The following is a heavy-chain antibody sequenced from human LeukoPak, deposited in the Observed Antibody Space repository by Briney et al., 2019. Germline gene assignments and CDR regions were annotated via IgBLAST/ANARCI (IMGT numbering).Heavy chain of an antibody. J-gene: IGHJ4*02. D-gene: IGHD3-10*01. CDR1: GFTLSSHA. Sequence: PGGSLRLSCAASGFTLSSHAMSWVRQAPGKGLEWISTFSESSGSAHYADSVKGRFTISRDNSKNTLYLQMNSLRAEDTAVYYCAREPGSYSYSRRDYWGQGTLVTVSS. V-gene: IGHV3-23*01. CDR2: FSESSGSA. CDR3: AREPGSYSYSRRDY.